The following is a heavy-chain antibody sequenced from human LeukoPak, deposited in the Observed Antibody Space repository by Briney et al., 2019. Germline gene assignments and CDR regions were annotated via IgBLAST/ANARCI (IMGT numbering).Heavy chain of an antibody. Sequence: PGGSLRLSCAASGFTFSSYGMHWVRQAPGKGLEWVAVISYDASNKYYADSVQGRFTISRDNSKNTLYLQMNSLRPEDTAVYYCARGPYYYEIGGMDVWGQGTTVTVSS. CDR2: ISYDASNK. D-gene: IGHD3-22*01. CDR1: GFTFSSYG. J-gene: IGHJ6*02. V-gene: IGHV3-30*03. CDR3: ARGPYYYEIGGMDV.